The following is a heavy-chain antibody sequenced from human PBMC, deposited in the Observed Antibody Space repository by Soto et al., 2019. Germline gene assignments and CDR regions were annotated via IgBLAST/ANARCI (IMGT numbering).Heavy chain of an antibody. Sequence: QVQLVQSGAEVKKPGASVKVSCKASGYTFTSFDINWVRQASGQGLEWMGRMNPNSGNTDYAQKCQGRVARTRNTSMTKASLELSSLRSEDTAVYYGARGSYYVDHWGQGTLVTVSS. CDR3: ARGSYYVDH. V-gene: IGHV1-8*01. J-gene: IGHJ4*02. CDR1: GYTFTSFD. D-gene: IGHD6-6*01. CDR2: MNPNSGNT.